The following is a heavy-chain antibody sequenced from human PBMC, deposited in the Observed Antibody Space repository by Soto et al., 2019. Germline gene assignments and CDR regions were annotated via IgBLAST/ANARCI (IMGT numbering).Heavy chain of an antibody. D-gene: IGHD3-10*01. Sequence: GGSLRLSCAASGFTFSSYAMSWVRQAPGKGLEWVSSISASGATTYYAGSVKGRFTISRDNAKNTLYVQMNSLRAEDTAVYFCAKVGTRFYGSGSYYFDYWGQGALVTVSS. CDR1: GFTFSSYA. V-gene: IGHV3-23*01. CDR2: ISASGATT. J-gene: IGHJ4*02. CDR3: AKVGTRFYGSGSYYFDY.